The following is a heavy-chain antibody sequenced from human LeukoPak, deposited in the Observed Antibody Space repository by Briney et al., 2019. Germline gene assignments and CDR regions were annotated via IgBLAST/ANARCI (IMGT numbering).Heavy chain of an antibody. CDR1: GYTFTSYD. D-gene: IGHD3-3*01. Sequence: ASVKVSCKASGYTFTSYDINWVRQATGQGLEWMGWMNPNSGNTGYAQKFQGRVTITRNTPISTAYMELSSLRSEDTAVYYCARRYYDFWSGYPVNYYYYMDVWGKGTTVTVSS. J-gene: IGHJ6*03. CDR3: ARRYYDFWSGYPVNYYYYMDV. CDR2: MNPNSGNT. V-gene: IGHV1-8*03.